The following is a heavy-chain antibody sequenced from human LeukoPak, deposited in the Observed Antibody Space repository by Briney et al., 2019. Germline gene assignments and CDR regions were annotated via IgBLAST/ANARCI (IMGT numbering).Heavy chain of an antibody. V-gene: IGHV5-51*01. CDR2: IYPGDSDT. CDR1: GYSFTSYW. J-gene: IGHJ4*02. CDR3: VLGYCSGGSCYQFDY. Sequence: GESLKISCKGSGYSFTSYWIGWVRQMPGKGLGWMGIIYPGDSDTRYSPSFEGQVTISADKSISTAYLQWSSLKASDTAMYYCVLGYCSGGSCYQFDYWGQGTLVTVSS. D-gene: IGHD2-15*01.